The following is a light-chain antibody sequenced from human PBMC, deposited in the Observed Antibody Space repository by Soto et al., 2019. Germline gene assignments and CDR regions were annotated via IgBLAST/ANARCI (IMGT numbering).Light chain of an antibody. CDR2: GAS. Sequence: EVVLTQSPGTLSLSPGERATLSCRASRTVTSNYLAWYQQKPGQAPRLLIYGASSRATDIPHRFSGSGSGTDFTLTISRLEPEDFALYYCQQYLSLPVTFGQGTKVDIK. CDR3: QQYLSLPVT. CDR1: RTVTSNY. J-gene: IGKJ2*01. V-gene: IGKV3-20*01.